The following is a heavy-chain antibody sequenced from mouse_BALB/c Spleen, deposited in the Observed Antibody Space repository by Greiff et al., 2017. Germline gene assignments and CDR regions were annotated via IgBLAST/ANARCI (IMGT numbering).Heavy chain of an antibody. CDR1: GFNIKDTY. D-gene: IGHD2-2*01. J-gene: IGHJ3*01. CDR2: IDPANGNT. Sequence: VQLQQSGAELVKPGASVKLSCTASGFNIKDTYMHWVKQRPEQGLEWIGRIDPANGNTKYDPKFQGKATITADTSSNTAYLQLSSLTSEDTAVYYCARDGYDRVWFAYWGQGTLVTVSA. CDR3: ARDGYDRVWFAY. V-gene: IGHV14-3*02.